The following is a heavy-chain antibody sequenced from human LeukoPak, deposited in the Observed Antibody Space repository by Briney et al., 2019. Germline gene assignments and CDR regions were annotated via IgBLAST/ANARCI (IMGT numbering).Heavy chain of an antibody. CDR1: GYSFTSYW. CDR2: IYPGDSDT. CDR3: ARLGLVRGVLDY. D-gene: IGHD3-10*01. J-gene: IGHJ4*02. Sequence: GESLKISCKGSGYSFTSYWIAWVRQMPGKGLEWMGIIYPGDSDTRYSPSFQGQVTISADKTIGIAYLQWSSLRASDTAVYYCARLGLVRGVLDYWGQGTLVTASS. V-gene: IGHV5-51*01.